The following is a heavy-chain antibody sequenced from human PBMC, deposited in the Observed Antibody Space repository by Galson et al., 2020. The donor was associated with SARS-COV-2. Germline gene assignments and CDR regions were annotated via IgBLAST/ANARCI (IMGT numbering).Heavy chain of an antibody. CDR1: GFTFSSYG. J-gene: IGHJ4*02. CDR3: ARGIAAAGTFLGDKFGY. Sequence: QLGESLKISCAASGFTFSSYGMHWVRQAPGKGLEWVAVIWYDGSNKYYADSVKGRFTISRDNSKNTLYLQMNSLRAEDTAVYYCARGIAAAGTFLGDKFGYWGQGTLVTVAS. V-gene: IGHV3-33*01. D-gene: IGHD6-13*01. CDR2: IWYDGSNK.